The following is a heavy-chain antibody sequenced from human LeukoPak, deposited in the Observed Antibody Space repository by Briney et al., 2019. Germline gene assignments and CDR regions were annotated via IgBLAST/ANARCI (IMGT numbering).Heavy chain of an antibody. CDR2: ISAYNGNT. D-gene: IGHD3-10*01. Sequence: ASVKVSCKASGYTFTSYGISWVRQAPGQGLEWMGWISAYNGNTNYAQKLQGRDTMTTDTSTSTAYMELRSLRSDDTAVYYCAFGPPTEYYFDYWGQGTLVTVSS. V-gene: IGHV1-18*01. CDR1: GYTFTSYG. J-gene: IGHJ4*02. CDR3: AFGPPTEYYFDY.